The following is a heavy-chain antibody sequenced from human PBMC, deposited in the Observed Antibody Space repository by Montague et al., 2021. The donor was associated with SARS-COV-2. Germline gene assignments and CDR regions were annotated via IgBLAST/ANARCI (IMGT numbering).Heavy chain of an antibody. V-gene: IGHV4-4*02. CDR2: IYHSGST. CDR3: ARQIQQVVLSPAKLTNWFEP. CDR1: GASITSSNW. Sequence: SETLSLTCTVSGASITSSNWWNWVRQPPGKGLEWIRQIYHSGSTNYNPSLKSRLTLSLDKSKNQFSLNSSSVTAADTAIYYCARQIQQVVLSPAKLTNWFEPWGLGTLVTVAS. D-gene: IGHD2-15*01. J-gene: IGHJ5*02.